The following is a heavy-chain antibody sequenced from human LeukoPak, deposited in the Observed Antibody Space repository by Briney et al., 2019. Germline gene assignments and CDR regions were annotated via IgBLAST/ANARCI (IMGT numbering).Heavy chain of an antibody. Sequence: GGSLRLSCAASEFTFSNYGMQWVRQAPGKGLEWLAVVSHDGGTKFYADSVKGRFTISRDNSKNTLDLEMYGLRTEDTAVYYCAKEPTSYSSGWYFQDWGQGTLVTVSS. CDR2: VSHDGGTK. J-gene: IGHJ1*01. CDR3: AKEPTSYSSGWYFQD. CDR1: EFTFSNYG. V-gene: IGHV3-30*18. D-gene: IGHD6-25*01.